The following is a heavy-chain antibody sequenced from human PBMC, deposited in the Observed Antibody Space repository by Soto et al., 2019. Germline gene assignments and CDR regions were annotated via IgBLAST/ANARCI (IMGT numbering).Heavy chain of an antibody. CDR2: ISSSSSTI. V-gene: IGHV3-48*02. J-gene: IGHJ6*02. CDR3: ARDRLPPEAITYYDFWSGYSGDYYYYGMDV. D-gene: IGHD3-3*01. CDR1: GFTFSSYS. Sequence: GGSLRLSCAASGFTFSSYSMNWVRQAPGKGLEWVSYISSSSSTIYYADSVKGRFTISRDNAKNSLYLQMNSLRDEDTAVYYCARDRLPPEAITYYDFWSGYSGDYYYYGMDVWGQGTTVTVSS.